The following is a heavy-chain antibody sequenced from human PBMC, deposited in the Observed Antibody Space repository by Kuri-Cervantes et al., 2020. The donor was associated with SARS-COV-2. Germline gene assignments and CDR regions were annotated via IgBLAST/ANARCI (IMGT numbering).Heavy chain of an antibody. CDR3: AREAFGYCSGGSCYSHY. CDR2: IKQDGSEK. J-gene: IGHJ4*02. D-gene: IGHD2-15*01. V-gene: IGHV3-7*01. CDR1: RFTFNTYA. Sequence: GGSLRLSCTASRFTFNTYAMSWVRQAPGKGLEWVANIKQDGSEKYYVDSVKGRFAISRDNAKNSLYLQMNSLRAEDTAVYYCAREAFGYCSGGSCYSHYWGQGTLVTVSS.